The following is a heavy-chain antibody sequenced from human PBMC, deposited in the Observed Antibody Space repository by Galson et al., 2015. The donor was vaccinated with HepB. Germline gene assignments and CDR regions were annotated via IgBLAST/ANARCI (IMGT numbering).Heavy chain of an antibody. V-gene: IGHV4-39*07. CDR3: AREGRYCSTISCYNNYYFDY. CDR2: IYYSGST. J-gene: IGHJ4*02. CDR1: GGSISSSSYY. Sequence: ETLSLTCSVSGGSISSSSYYWGCIRQPPGKGLEWIGSIYYSGSTYYSPSLKSRVTISVDTSKNQFSLKLSSVTAADTAVYYCAREGRYCSTISCYNNYYFDYWGQGTLVTVSS. D-gene: IGHD2-2*02.